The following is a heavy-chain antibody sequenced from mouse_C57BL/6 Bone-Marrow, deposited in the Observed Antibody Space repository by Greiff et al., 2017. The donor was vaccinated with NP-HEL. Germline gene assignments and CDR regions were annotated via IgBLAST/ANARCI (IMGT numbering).Heavy chain of an antibody. D-gene: IGHD1-1*01. V-gene: IGHV1-26*01. CDR2: INPNNGGT. CDR3: ARGTLYYGKGY. CDR1: GYTFTDYY. Sequence: VQLQQSGPELVKPGASVKISCKASGYTFTDYYMNWVKQSHGKSLEWIGDINPNNGGTSYNQKFKGKATLTVDKSSSTAYMELRSLTSEDSAVYYCARGTLYYGKGYWGQGTTLTVSS. J-gene: IGHJ2*01.